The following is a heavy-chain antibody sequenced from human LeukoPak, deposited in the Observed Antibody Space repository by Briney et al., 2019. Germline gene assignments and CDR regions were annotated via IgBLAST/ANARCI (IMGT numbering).Heavy chain of an antibody. CDR3: ARERTYGSGCQKRYYGMDV. CDR2: ISSSGSTI. J-gene: IGHJ6*02. CDR1: GFTFSSYE. D-gene: IGHD3-10*01. V-gene: IGHV3-48*03. Sequence: PGGSLRLSCAASGFTFSSYEMNWVRQAPGKGLEWVSYISSSGSTIYYADSVKGRFTISRDNAKNSLYLQMNSLRAEDTAVYYCARERTYGSGCQKRYYGMDVWGQGTTVTVSS.